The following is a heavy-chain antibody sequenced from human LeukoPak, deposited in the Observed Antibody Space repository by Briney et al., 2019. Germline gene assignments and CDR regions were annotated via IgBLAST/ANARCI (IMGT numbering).Heavy chain of an antibody. V-gene: IGHV4-4*07. CDR2: IYTSGST. CDR3: ARASGRKPLYYFDY. J-gene: IGHJ4*02. CDR1: GGSISSYY. Sequence: SETLSLTCTVSGGSISSYYWSWIRQPAGKGLDWIGRIYTSGSTNYNPSLKSRVTMSVDTSKNQFSLKLSSVTAADTAVYYCARASGRKPLYYFDYWGQGTLVTVSS. D-gene: IGHD3-10*01.